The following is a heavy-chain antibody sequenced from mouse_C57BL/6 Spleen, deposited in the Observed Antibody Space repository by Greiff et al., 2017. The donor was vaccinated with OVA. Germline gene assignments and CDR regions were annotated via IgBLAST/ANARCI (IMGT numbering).Heavy chain of an antibody. Sequence: QVQLQQSGPELVKPGASVKISCKASGYAFSSSWMNWVKQRPGKGLEWIGRIYPGDGDTNYNGKFKGKATLTADKSSITAYMQLSSLTSEDSAVYFCARGNMITYDFDYWGQGTTLTVSS. CDR3: ARGNMITYDFDY. CDR1: GYAFSSSW. J-gene: IGHJ2*01. CDR2: IYPGDGDT. D-gene: IGHD2-4*01. V-gene: IGHV1-82*01.